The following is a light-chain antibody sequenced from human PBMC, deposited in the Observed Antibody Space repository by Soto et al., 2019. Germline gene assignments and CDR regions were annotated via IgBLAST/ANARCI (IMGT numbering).Light chain of an antibody. CDR1: NSNIGNKY. J-gene: IGLJ1*01. Sequence: QSVLTQPPSLSAAPGQKVTISCSGSNSNIGNKYVSWYQLLPGAAPKLLIYDNYKRPSGIPDRFSGSKSDTSASLAITGLQSEDEADYYCHAYDSSLDAFVFGTGTKVTVL. CDR3: HAYDSSLDAFV. V-gene: IGLV1-51*01. CDR2: DNY.